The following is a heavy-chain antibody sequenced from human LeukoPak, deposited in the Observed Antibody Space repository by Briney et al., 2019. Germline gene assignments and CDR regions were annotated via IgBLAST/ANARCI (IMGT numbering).Heavy chain of an antibody. D-gene: IGHD3-22*01. V-gene: IGHV1-24*01. CDR1: GYTLTELS. CDR2: FYPEDGET. J-gene: IGHJ4*02. Sequence: ASVTVSCKVSGYTLTELSMHWVRPAPGKGVEGMGGFYPEDGETIYAQKFQGRVTMTEDTSTDTAYMELSSLRSEDTAVYYCATDLNYYDSSGYNRYDYWGQGTLVTVSS. CDR3: ATDLNYYDSSGYNRYDY.